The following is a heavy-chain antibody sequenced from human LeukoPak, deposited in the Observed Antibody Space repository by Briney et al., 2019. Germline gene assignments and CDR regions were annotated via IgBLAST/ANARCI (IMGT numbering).Heavy chain of an antibody. CDR3: ARDSVLGYCSSTSCYTNWFDP. D-gene: IGHD2-2*02. CDR1: GYTFTGYY. CDR2: INPNSGGT. V-gene: IGHV1-2*02. Sequence: GASVKVSCKASGYTFTGYYMHWVRQAPGQGLEWMGWINPNSGGTNYAQKFQGRVTMTRDTSISTAYMELSRLRSDDTAVYYCARDSVLGYCSSTSCYTNWFDPWGQGTLVTVSS. J-gene: IGHJ5*02.